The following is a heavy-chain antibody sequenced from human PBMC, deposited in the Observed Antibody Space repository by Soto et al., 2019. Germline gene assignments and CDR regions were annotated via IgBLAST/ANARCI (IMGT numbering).Heavy chain of an antibody. Sequence: QVQLVQSGDEVKKPGASVKVSCKASGYIFVNYGIAWVRQAPGQGLEWMGWISPYTGNTHSATKVQGRLTTTTDTSXRTAYMDLGSLTSDDTAVYYCVMVDNYVTPTPQDVWGQGTTVTVSS. V-gene: IGHV1-18*01. CDR2: ISPYTGNT. CDR1: GYIFVNYG. CDR3: VMVDNYVTPTPQDV. D-gene: IGHD3-16*01. J-gene: IGHJ6*02.